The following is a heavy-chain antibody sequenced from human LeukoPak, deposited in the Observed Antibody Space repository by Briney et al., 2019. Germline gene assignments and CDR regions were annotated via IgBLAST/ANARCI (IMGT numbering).Heavy chain of an antibody. Sequence: GASVKVSCKASGGTFSSYAISWVRQAPGQGLEWMGGIIPIFGTANYAQKFQGRVTITADESTSTAYMELSSLRSEDTAVYYCARGLIAARPYAYYYYGTDVWGQGTTVTVSS. V-gene: IGHV1-69*13. CDR3: ARGLIAARPYAYYYYGTDV. J-gene: IGHJ6*02. D-gene: IGHD6-6*01. CDR2: IIPIFGTA. CDR1: GGTFSSYA.